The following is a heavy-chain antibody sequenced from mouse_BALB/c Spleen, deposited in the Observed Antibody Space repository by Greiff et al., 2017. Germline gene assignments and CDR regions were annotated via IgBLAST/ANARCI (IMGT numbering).Heavy chain of an antibody. CDR1: GFTFSSFG. J-gene: IGHJ4*01. V-gene: IGHV5-17*02. Sequence: EVKLVESGGGLVQPGGSRKLSCAASGFTFSSFGMHWVRQAPEKGLEWVAYISSGSSTIYYADTVKGRFTISRDNPKNTLFLQMTSLRSEDTAMYYCARSLGDAMDYWGQGTSVTVSS. CDR2: ISSGSSTI. D-gene: IGHD3-3*01. CDR3: ARSLGDAMDY.